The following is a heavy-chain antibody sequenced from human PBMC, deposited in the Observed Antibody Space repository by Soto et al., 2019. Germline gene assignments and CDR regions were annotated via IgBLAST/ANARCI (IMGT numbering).Heavy chain of an antibody. J-gene: IGHJ3*02. CDR3: VRCPWLYDSGGNNYDDYDI. D-gene: IGHD3-22*01. V-gene: IGHV3-7*02. CDR1: GFTFSSYA. Sequence: HPGGSLRLSCAASGFTFSSYAMSWVRQAPGKGLEWVANIKQDGSEKYYVDSVKGRFTISRDNSKNTLYLQMNSLRAEDTAVYYCVRCPWLYDSGGNNYDDYDIWGQGTTVNVSS. CDR2: IKQDGSEK.